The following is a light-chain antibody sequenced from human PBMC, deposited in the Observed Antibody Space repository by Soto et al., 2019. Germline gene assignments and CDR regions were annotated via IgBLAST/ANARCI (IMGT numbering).Light chain of an antibody. CDR1: SSNIGSNN. V-gene: IGLV1-44*01. CDR3: AAWDDSLNWV. Sequence: QPVLTQPPSASGTPGQRVTISCSGSSSNIGSNNVNWYQQLPGTAPKLLIYSSDQRPSGVPDRFSGSKSGTSASLAISGLQSEDEADYHCAAWDDSLNWVFGGGTQLTVL. CDR2: SSD. J-gene: IGLJ3*02.